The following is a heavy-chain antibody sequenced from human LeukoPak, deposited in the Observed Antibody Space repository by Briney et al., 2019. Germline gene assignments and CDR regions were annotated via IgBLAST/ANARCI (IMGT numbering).Heavy chain of an antibody. Sequence: PGGSLRLSYTASGPTFSTSGFNWVRQAPGKGLEWVASIGPTGSDRYHADSIKVRFTISRDNANNFLYLQMNSLRAEDTAVYYCATETNGRHYDYWGQGTLLTVSS. D-gene: IGHD1-14*01. CDR2: IGPTGSDR. CDR1: GPTFSTSG. J-gene: IGHJ4*02. CDR3: ATETNGRHYDY. V-gene: IGHV3-21*06.